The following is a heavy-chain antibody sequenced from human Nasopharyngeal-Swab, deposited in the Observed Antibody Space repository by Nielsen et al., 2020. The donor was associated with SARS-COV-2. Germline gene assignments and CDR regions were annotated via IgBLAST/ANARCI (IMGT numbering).Heavy chain of an antibody. CDR1: SGSISSGDYY. CDR3: ARAPTIFGVVITSFDL. D-gene: IGHD3-3*01. CDR2: IYYSGST. J-gene: IGHJ4*02. Sequence: SEILSLTCTVSSGSISSGDYYWSWIRQHPGRGLEWIGYIYYSGSTYYNPSLKSRLTISVDTSKNQFSLKLTSVTAADTAVYYCARAPTIFGVVITSFDLWGQGTLVTVSS. V-gene: IGHV4-31*03.